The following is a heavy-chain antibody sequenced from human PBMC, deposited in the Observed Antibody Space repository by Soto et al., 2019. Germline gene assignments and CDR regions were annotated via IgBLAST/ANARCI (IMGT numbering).Heavy chain of an antibody. Sequence: GSLRLSCATSGLTFSNYAMSLVRQAPGGVLEWVSSMSGSSSTTYYADSVKGRFTTSRDRSKNTLYLQMSSLRAEDTALYYCAKNQERELPRVIDFWGQGTLVTVSS. V-gene: IGHV3-23*01. J-gene: IGHJ4*02. CDR3: AKNQERELPRVIDF. CDR1: GLTFSNYA. D-gene: IGHD1-7*01. CDR2: MSGSSSTT.